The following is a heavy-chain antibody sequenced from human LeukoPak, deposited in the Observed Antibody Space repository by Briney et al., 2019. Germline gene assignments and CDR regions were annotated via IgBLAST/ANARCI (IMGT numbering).Heavy chain of an antibody. D-gene: IGHD3-22*01. J-gene: IGHJ1*01. Sequence: PSETLSLTCTVSGGSITTDYWNWLRQPAGKGLEWTGRIYTTGETKYNPSLKSRVTMSVDTSKNQFSLKLTSVTAADTAVYYCARDHYYNSSGYTFRHWGQGTLVTVSS. CDR2: IYTTGET. CDR3: ARDHYYNSSGYTFRH. V-gene: IGHV4-4*07. CDR1: GGSITTDY.